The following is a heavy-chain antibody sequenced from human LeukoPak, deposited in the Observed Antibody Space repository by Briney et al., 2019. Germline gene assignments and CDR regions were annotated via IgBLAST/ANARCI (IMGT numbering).Heavy chain of an antibody. CDR3: AKQGKDYDIPY. CDR2: ISSSGSTI. Sequence: QPGGSLRLSCAASGFTFSSYEMNWVRQAPGKGLEWVSYISSSGSTIYYADSVKGRFTISRDNAKNSLYLQMNSLRAEDTAVYYCAKQGKDYDIPYWGQGTLVTVSS. D-gene: IGHD3-22*01. CDR1: GFTFSSYE. J-gene: IGHJ1*01. V-gene: IGHV3-48*03.